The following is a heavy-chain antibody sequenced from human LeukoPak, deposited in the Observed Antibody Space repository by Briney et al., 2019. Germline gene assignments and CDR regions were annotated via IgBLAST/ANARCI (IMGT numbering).Heavy chain of an antibody. CDR2: ISGSGGST. CDR3: AKAQDIVVVVAASPDY. D-gene: IGHD2-15*01. Sequence: GGSLRLSRAASGFTFSSYAMSWVRQAPGKGLEWVSAISGSGGSTYYADSVKGRFTISRDNSKNTLYLQMNSLRAEDTAVYYCAKAQDIVVVVAASPDYWGQGTLVTVSS. J-gene: IGHJ4*02. V-gene: IGHV3-23*01. CDR1: GFTFSSYA.